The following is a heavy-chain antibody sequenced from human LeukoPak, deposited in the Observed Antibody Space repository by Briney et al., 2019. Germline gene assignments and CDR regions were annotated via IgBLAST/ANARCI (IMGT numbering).Heavy chain of an antibody. D-gene: IGHD3-10*01. J-gene: IGHJ5*02. CDR2: IKTANGTI. CDR1: GYTFTRYG. CDR3: AARGESTGYYGS. Sequence: ASVRVSCTTSGYTFTRYGITWVRQAPGRGPEGLGWIKTANGTINYAPKLQDRVTLTADTFTSTAYLEVRSLTPYDTAIYYCAARGESTGYYGSWGQGTLVTVSS. V-gene: IGHV1-18*01.